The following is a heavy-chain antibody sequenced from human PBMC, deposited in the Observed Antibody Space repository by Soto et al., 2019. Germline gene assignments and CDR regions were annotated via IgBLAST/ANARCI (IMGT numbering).Heavy chain of an antibody. CDR1: GYPFTHYG. Sequence: QVQLVQSGAEVKMPGASVRVSCKSSGYPFTHYGITWIRQAPGQGLEWMGWISPFNGNTNYGQTVQGRVTLTTETSTSTVYMELRSLRSDDTAVYYCARDQSFDRTYYYGIDVWGQGTTVTVSS. CDR2: ISPFNGNT. CDR3: ARDQSFDRTYYYGIDV. J-gene: IGHJ6*02. V-gene: IGHV1-18*01.